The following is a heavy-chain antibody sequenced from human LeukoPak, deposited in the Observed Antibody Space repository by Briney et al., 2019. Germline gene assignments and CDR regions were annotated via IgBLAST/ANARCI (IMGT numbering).Heavy chain of an antibody. D-gene: IGHD3-10*01. V-gene: IGHV3-23*01. J-gene: IGHJ6*02. CDR3: AIPPLSGSGSSRPLAGMDV. CDR2: TKGNGGST. Sequence: GGSLRLSCAASGFTFTDYAMNWVRQAPGKGLEWVASTKGNGGSTNYTDSVKDRFTISRDNSKNTVYLQMHSLRAEDTAVYYCAIPPLSGSGSSRPLAGMDVWGQGTTVTVSS. CDR1: GFTFTDYA.